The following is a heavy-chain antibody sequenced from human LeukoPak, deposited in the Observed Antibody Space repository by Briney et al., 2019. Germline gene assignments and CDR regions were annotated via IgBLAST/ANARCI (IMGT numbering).Heavy chain of an antibody. CDR1: GGSISSSSYY. V-gene: IGHV4-39*07. D-gene: IGHD1-1*01. CDR2: IYYSGST. Sequence: SETLSLTCTVSGGSISSSSYYWGWIRQPPGKGLEWIGSIYYSGSTYYNPSLKSRVTISVDTSKNQFSLKLSSVTAADTAVYYCARADWNDAWFDPWGQGTLVTVSS. J-gene: IGHJ5*02. CDR3: ARADWNDAWFDP.